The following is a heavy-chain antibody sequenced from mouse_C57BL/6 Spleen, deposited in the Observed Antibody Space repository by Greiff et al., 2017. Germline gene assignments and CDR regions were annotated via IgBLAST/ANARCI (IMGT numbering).Heavy chain of an antibody. CDR3: ARRGYYNAMDY. CDR2: ILPGSGST. V-gene: IGHV1-9*01. D-gene: IGHD2-2*01. CDR1: GYTFTGYW. Sequence: QVQLQQSGAELMKPGASVKLSCKATGYTFTGYWIEWVKQRPGHGLEWIGEILPGSGSTNYNEKIKGKATFTADKSSNTAYMQLSSLTTEDSAIYYCARRGYYNAMDYWGQGTSVTVSS. J-gene: IGHJ4*01.